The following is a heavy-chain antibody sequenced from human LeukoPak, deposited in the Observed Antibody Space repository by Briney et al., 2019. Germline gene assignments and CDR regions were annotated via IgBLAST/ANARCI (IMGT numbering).Heavy chain of an antibody. D-gene: IGHD2/OR15-2a*01. J-gene: IGHJ3*02. CDR1: GFTFSSYE. Sequence: GGSLRLSCAASGFTFSSYEMNWVRQAPGKGLEWVSYISSSGSTIYYADSVKGRFTISRDNAKNSLYLQMNSLRAEDTAAYYCARAPPGSMTAYAFDIWGQGTMVTVSS. CDR3: ARAPPGSMTAYAFDI. CDR2: ISSSGSTI. V-gene: IGHV3-48*03.